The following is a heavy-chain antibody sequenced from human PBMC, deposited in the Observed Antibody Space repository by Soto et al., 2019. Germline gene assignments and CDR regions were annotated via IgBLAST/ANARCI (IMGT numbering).Heavy chain of an antibody. CDR1: GFTFSSYG. D-gene: IGHD4-17*01. CDR2: ISYDGSNK. J-gene: IGHJ4*02. Sequence: LRLSCAASGFTFSSYGMHWVRQAPGKGLEWVAVISYDGSNKYYADSVKGRFTISRDNSKNTLYLQMNSLRAEDTAVYYCAKDNAPDYGGYLDYWGQGTLVTVSS. CDR3: AKDNAPDYGGYLDY. V-gene: IGHV3-30*18.